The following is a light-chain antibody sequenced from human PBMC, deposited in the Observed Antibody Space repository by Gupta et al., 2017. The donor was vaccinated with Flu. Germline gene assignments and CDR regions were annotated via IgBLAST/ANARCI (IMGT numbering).Light chain of an antibody. J-gene: IGKJ1*01. CDR3: QQRSNSPPNT. Sequence: STRAWSPRERATLSCRASQSVSSYLAGYQQKPGQAPRLLIYDASNRATGIPARFSGSGSGTDFTPTISSLQPEDVAVYYCQQRSNSPPNTFGRGTKVEIK. CDR1: QSVSSY. V-gene: IGKV3-11*01. CDR2: DAS.